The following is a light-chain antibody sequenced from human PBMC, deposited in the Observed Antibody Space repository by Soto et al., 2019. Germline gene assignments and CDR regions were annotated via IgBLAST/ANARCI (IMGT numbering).Light chain of an antibody. CDR2: GAS. Sequence: EIVFTKSPGTLSSSPGERATLSCRASQSVSSSYLAWSQQKPGQAPRLLIYGASCMATGIPDKFSGSGSGTDFPLTISRLEPEDFGAYYCQQYGSSPLTFGGGTKVDI. V-gene: IGKV3-20*01. CDR1: QSVSSSY. J-gene: IGKJ4*01. CDR3: QQYGSSPLT.